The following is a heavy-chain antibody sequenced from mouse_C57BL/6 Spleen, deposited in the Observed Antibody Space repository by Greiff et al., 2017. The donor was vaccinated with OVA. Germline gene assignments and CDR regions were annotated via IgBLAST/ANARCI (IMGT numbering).Heavy chain of an antibody. Sequence: QVQLQQSGPELVKPGASVKISCKASGYAFSSSWMNWVKQRPGKGLEWIGRIYPGDGDTNYNGKFKGKATLTADKSSSTAYMQLSSLTSEDSAVYFCAREGDYSNTEDYFDYWGQGTTLTVSS. CDR2: IYPGDGDT. CDR3: AREGDYSNTEDYFDY. J-gene: IGHJ2*01. CDR1: GYAFSSSW. V-gene: IGHV1-82*01. D-gene: IGHD2-5*01.